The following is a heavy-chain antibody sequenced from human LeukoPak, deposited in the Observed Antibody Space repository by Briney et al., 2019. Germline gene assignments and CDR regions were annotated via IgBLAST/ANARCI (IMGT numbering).Heavy chain of an antibody. CDR2: INPNSGDR. J-gene: IGHJ4*02. CDR1: GYTFTGHY. Sequence: GASVKVSCKASGYTFTGHYMHWTRQAPGQGLEWMGWINPNSGDRNSAQKLQGRVTMTTDTSTSTAYMELRSLRSDDTAVYYCARGSRRYDFWSGYQYWGQGTLVTVSS. V-gene: IGHV1-2*02. CDR3: ARGSRRYDFWSGYQY. D-gene: IGHD3-3*01.